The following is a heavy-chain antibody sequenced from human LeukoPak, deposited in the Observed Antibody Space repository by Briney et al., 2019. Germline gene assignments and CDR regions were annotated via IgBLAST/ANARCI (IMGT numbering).Heavy chain of an antibody. D-gene: IGHD3-3*01. CDR2: ISGSGGST. Sequence: GGSLRLSCAASGFTFSSYAMSWVRQAPGKGLEWVSAISGSGGSTYYADSVKGRFTISRDNSKNTLYLQVNSLRAEDTAVYYCASTIFGVVILYYFDYWGQGTLVTVSS. V-gene: IGHV3-23*01. CDR1: GFTFSSYA. CDR3: ASTIFGVVILYYFDY. J-gene: IGHJ4*02.